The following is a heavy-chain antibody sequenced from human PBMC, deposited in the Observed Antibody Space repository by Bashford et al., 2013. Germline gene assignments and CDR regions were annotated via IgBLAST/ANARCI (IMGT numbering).Heavy chain of an antibody. J-gene: IGHJ4*02. V-gene: IGHV1-2*02. D-gene: IGHD3-22*01. CDR2: INPNSGGT. CDR3: AREFYYDSSGSHYYFDY. Sequence: WVRQAPGQGLEWMGWINPNSGGTNYAQKFQGRVTMTRDTSISTAYMELSRLRSDDTAVYYCAREFYYDSSGSHYYFDYWGQGTLVTVSS.